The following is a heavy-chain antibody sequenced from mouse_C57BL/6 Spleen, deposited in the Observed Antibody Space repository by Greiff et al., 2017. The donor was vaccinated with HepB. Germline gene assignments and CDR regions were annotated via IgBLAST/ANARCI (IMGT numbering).Heavy chain of an antibody. Sequence: QVQLQQPGPELVKPGASVKLSCKASGYTFTSYWMHWVKQRPGQGLEWIGNINPSNGGTNYNEKFKSKATLTVDKSSSTAYMQLSSLTSEDSAVYYCARSSGSSYFAMDYWGQGTSVTVSS. V-gene: IGHV1-53*01. J-gene: IGHJ4*01. CDR2: INPSNGGT. D-gene: IGHD1-1*01. CDR3: ARSSGSSYFAMDY. CDR1: GYTFTSYW.